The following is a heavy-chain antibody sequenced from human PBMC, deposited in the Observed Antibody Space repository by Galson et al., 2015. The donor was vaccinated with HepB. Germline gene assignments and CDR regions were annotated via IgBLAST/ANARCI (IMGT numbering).Heavy chain of an antibody. CDR3: ARDSVWGGVMGHKFGY. CDR1: GGTFSSSA. Sequence: SVKVSCKASGGTFSSSAISWVRQAPGQGLEWVGGIIPIFNTANYAQKFQGRVTIAADESTGYMELSSLRSEDTAMYYCARDSVWGGVMGHKFGYWGQGTLITVSS. V-gene: IGHV1-69*13. J-gene: IGHJ4*02. CDR2: IIPIFNTA. D-gene: IGHD7-27*01.